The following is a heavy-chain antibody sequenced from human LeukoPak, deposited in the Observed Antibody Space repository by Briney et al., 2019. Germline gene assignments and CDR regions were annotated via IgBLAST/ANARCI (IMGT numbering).Heavy chain of an antibody. D-gene: IGHD6-13*01. CDR2: IYGGGST. CDR3: AREGYSSSWPYYYYYGMDV. Sequence: PGGSLRLSCAASGFTVSSNYMSWVRQAPGKGLEWVSVIYGGGSTYYADSVKGRFTISRDNSKNTLYLQMNSLRAEDTAVYYCAREGYSSSWPYYYYYGMDVWGQGTTVTVSS. J-gene: IGHJ6*02. CDR1: GFTVSSNY. V-gene: IGHV3-66*01.